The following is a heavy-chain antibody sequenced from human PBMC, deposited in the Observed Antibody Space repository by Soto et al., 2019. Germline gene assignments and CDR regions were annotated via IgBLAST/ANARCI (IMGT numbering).Heavy chain of an antibody. CDR1: GFTFSSHW. CDR2: IKQDGSER. D-gene: IGHD6-13*01. CDR3: ARVGGSWALDY. Sequence: PGGSLRLSCAASGFTFSSHWMSWVRQAPGKGLEWVAHIKQDGSERYYVDSLKGRFTISRDNAKNSLFLQMNSLRAEDTAVYYCARVGGSWALDYWGEGTLVTVYS. J-gene: IGHJ4*02. V-gene: IGHV3-7*01.